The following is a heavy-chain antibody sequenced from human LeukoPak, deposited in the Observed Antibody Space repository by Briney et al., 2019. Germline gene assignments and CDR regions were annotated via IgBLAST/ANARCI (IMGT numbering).Heavy chain of an antibody. Sequence: PGGSLRLSCAASGLTFSSYGMHWVRQAPGKGLEWVAVISYDGSNKYYADSVKGRFTISRDNSKNTLYLQMNSLRAEDTAVYDCAKDRSGSYSQGLDYWGQGTLVTVSS. CDR2: ISYDGSNK. V-gene: IGHV3-30*18. J-gene: IGHJ4*02. D-gene: IGHD1-26*01. CDR1: GLTFSSYG. CDR3: AKDRSGSYSQGLDY.